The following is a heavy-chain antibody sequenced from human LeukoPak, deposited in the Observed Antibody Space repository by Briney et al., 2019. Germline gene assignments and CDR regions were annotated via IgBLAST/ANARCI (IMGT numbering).Heavy chain of an antibody. D-gene: IGHD5-18*01. CDR3: ARGFRGYSYGNNWFDP. CDR2: INHSGST. CDR1: GGSFSGYY. V-gene: IGHV4-34*01. J-gene: IGHJ5*02. Sequence: SETLSLTCAVYGGSFSGYYWSWIRQPPGKGLEWIEEINHSGSTNYNPSLKSRVTISVDTSKNQFSLKLSSVTAADTAVYYCARGFRGYSYGNNWFDPWGQGTLVTVSS.